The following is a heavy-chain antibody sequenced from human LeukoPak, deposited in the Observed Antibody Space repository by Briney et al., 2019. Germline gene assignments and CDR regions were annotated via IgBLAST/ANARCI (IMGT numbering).Heavy chain of an antibody. Sequence: GASVKVSCKASGYTFTSYGISWVRQAPGQGLEWMGWISAYNGNTNYAQKLQGRVTMTTDTSTSTAYMELSSLRSEDTAVYYCARDCSSTSCYGDYYYGMDVWGQGTTVTVSS. V-gene: IGHV1-18*01. D-gene: IGHD2-2*01. CDR1: GYTFTSYG. CDR2: ISAYNGNT. J-gene: IGHJ6*02. CDR3: ARDCSSTSCYGDYYYGMDV.